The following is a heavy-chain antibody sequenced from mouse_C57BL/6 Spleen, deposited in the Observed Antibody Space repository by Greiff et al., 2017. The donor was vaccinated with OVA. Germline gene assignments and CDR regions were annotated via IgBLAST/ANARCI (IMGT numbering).Heavy chain of an antibody. Sequence: QVQLQQPGTELVKPGASVKLSCKASGYTFTSYWMHWVKQRPGQGLEWIGNINPSNGGTNYNEKFKSKATLTVDKSSSTAYMQLSSLTSEDSAVYYCARWGYYDYADAGYYYAMDYWGQGTSVTVSS. J-gene: IGHJ4*01. CDR1: GYTFTSYW. V-gene: IGHV1-53*01. CDR3: ARWGYYDYADAGYYYAMDY. CDR2: INPSNGGT. D-gene: IGHD2-4*01.